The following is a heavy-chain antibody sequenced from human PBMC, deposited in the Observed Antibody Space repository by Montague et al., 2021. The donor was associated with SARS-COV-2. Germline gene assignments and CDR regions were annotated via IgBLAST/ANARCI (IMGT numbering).Heavy chain of an antibody. D-gene: IGHD3-22*01. J-gene: IGHJ4*02. V-gene: IGHV4-4*02. CDR2: IFRSGDS. CDR3: VRGGTMTVVVFDY. Sequence: SETLSLTCTVSGDSISNSNWWTWVRQSPGRGLEWIGEIFRSGDSXYNPSLKSRVTMSVDMSRNQFSLSLSNVTAADPAIYYCVRGGTMTVVVFDYWGQGTLVTVSS. CDR1: GDSISNSNW.